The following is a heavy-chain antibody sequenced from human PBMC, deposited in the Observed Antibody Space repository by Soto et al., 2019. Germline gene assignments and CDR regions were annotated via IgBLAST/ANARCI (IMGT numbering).Heavy chain of an antibody. J-gene: IGHJ4*02. Sequence: PGGSLRLSCAASGFSFSSYAMHWVRQAPGKGLEWVTLISYDGSNEYYADSVKGRFTISRDNSKDMLYLQMNSLRPEDTAVYYCVRVHHYYDSSGYFLNYFDHWGQGTLVTVS. CDR1: GFSFSSYA. D-gene: IGHD3-22*01. CDR2: ISYDGSNE. V-gene: IGHV3-30-3*01. CDR3: VRVHHYYDSSGYFLNYFDH.